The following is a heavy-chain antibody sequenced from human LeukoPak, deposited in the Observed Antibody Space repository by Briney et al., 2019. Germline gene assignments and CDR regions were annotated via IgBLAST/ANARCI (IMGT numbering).Heavy chain of an antibody. V-gene: IGHV3-23*01. CDR1: GFTFSSYA. CDR2: ISGSGGST. J-gene: IGHJ3*02. CDR3: AKGDYGDYAGIGAFDI. Sequence: GGSLRLSCAASGFTFSSYAMSWVRQAPGKGLEWVSAISGSGGSTYYADSVKGRFTISRDNSKNTLYLQMNSLRAEDTAVYYCAKGDYGDYAGIGAFDIWGQGTMVTVSS. D-gene: IGHD4-17*01.